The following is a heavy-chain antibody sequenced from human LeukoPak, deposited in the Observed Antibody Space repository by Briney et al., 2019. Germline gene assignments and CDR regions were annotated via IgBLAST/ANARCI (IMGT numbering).Heavy chain of an antibody. Sequence: SETLSLTCTVSGGSISSSSYYWGWIRQPPGKGLEWIGSIYYSGSTYYNPSLKSRVTISVDTSKNQFSLKLSSVTAADTAVYYCARHYYDILTGDDWYFDLWGRGTLVTVSS. CDR3: ARHYYDILTGDDWYFDL. CDR2: IYYSGST. CDR1: GGSISSSSYY. D-gene: IGHD3-9*01. V-gene: IGHV4-39*01. J-gene: IGHJ2*01.